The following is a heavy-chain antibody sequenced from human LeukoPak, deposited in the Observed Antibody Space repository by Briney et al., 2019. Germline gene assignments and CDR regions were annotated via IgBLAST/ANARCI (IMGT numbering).Heavy chain of an antibody. CDR3: ARRRDGYNPELDY. CDR2: ISNDGMRK. CDR1: GFTFSRSA. Sequence: GGSLRLSCAASGFTFSRSAMHWVRQPPGKGLEWMAVISNDGMRKFHANSVKGRFTISRDNSKNTLYLQMDSLTTEDTALYYCARRRDGYNPELDYWGQGTLVTVSS. V-gene: IGHV3-30*04. J-gene: IGHJ4*02. D-gene: IGHD5-24*01.